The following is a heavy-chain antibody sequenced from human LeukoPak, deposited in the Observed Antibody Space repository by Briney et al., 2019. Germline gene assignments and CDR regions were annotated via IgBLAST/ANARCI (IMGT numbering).Heavy chain of an antibody. CDR2: INHSGST. Sequence: PSETLSLTCAVYGGSFSGYYWSWIRQPPGKGLAWIGEINHSGSTNYNPSLKSRVTISVDTSKNQFSLKLSSVTAADTAVYYCARGLPFNIVVVIARNWFDPWGQGTLVTVSS. V-gene: IGHV4-34*01. D-gene: IGHD2-21*01. CDR1: GGSFSGYY. CDR3: ARGLPFNIVVVIARNWFDP. J-gene: IGHJ5*02.